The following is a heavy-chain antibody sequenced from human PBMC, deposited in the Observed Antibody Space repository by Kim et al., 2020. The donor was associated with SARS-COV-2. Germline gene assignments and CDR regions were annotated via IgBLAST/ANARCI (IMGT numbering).Heavy chain of an antibody. V-gene: IGHV7-4-1*02. Sequence: ASVKVSCKASGYTFTSYAMNWVRQAPGQGLEWMGWINTNTGNPTYAQGFTGRFVFSLDTSVSTAYLQISSLKAEDTAVYYCARVAWGSSSWLLRIGGDAFDIWGQGTMVTVSS. J-gene: IGHJ3*02. D-gene: IGHD6-13*01. CDR1: GYTFTSYA. CDR2: INTNTGNP. CDR3: ARVAWGSSSWLLRIGGDAFDI.